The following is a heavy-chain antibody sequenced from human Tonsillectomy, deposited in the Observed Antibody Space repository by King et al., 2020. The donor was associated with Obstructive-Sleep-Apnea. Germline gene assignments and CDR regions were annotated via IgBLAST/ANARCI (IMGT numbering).Heavy chain of an antibody. D-gene: IGHD5-24*01. Sequence: QLQESGPGLVKPSQTLSLTCTVSGGSISGGGYYWNWIRQHPGKGLEWIGYIYYSGDAYYNPSLRSRVTISVDTSKNQFSLKLSSVSAADTAVYYCAGDDFREGYNHWVDYWGQGTLVPVSS. CDR3: AGDDFREGYNHWVDY. V-gene: IGHV4-31*03. J-gene: IGHJ4*02. CDR1: GGSISGGGYY. CDR2: IYYSGDA.